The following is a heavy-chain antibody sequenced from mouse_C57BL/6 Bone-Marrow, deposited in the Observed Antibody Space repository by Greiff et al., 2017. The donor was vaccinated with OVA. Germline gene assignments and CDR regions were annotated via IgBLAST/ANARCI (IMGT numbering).Heavy chain of an antibody. D-gene: IGHD1-1*01. V-gene: IGHV5-6*03. J-gene: IGHJ4*01. Sequence: EVKVVESGGGLVKPGGSLKLSCAASGFTFSSYGMSWVRQTPDKRLEWVATISSGGSYTYYPDSVKGRFTISRDNAKNTLYLQMSSLKSEDTAMYYCARQPRYYYAMDYWGQGTSVTVSS. CDR1: GFTFSSYG. CDR2: ISSGGSYT. CDR3: ARQPRYYYAMDY.